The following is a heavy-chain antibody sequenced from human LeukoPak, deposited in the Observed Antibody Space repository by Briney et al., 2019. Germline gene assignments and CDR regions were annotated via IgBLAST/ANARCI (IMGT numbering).Heavy chain of an antibody. V-gene: IGHV3-53*01. CDR1: GFTVSSNS. CDR2: IYSGDST. D-gene: IGHD6-13*01. CDR3: ARSSNSNNYFDY. J-gene: IGHJ4*02. Sequence: GGSLRLSCAASGFTVSSNSVRCARHAPGFGLELVSVIYSGDSTFYADSMKGRFTISRDNSKNTLYLKIDSLRAEDTAMYYCARSSNSNNYFDYWGQGTLVTVSS.